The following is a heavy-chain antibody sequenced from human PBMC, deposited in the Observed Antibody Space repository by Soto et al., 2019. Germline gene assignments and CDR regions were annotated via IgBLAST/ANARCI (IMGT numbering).Heavy chain of an antibody. J-gene: IGHJ4*02. V-gene: IGHV1-18*01. Sequence: GASVKVACKACGYTFTSYGISWVRQAPGQGLEWMGWISAYNGNTNYAQKLQGRVTMTTDTSTSTAYMELRSLRSDDTAVYYCARDCVWFGESPCSFDYRGQGTLVTV. D-gene: IGHD3-10*01. CDR3: ARDCVWFGESPCSFDY. CDR1: GYTFTSYG. CDR2: ISAYNGNT.